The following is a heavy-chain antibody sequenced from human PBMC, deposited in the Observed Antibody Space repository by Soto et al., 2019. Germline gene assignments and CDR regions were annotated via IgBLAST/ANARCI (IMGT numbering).Heavy chain of an antibody. CDR3: GRVNVIAAVGTPFDY. CDR1: GGSINNYY. Sequence: SETLSLTCTVSGGSINNYYWSWIRQPPGKRLEWIGYIYYTGSTNYNPSLESRVTISVDPSKNQFSLKLSSVTAADTAIYYCGRVNVIAAVGTPFDYWGQGNLVTVSS. CDR2: IYYTGST. D-gene: IGHD6-13*01. J-gene: IGHJ4*02. V-gene: IGHV4-59*01.